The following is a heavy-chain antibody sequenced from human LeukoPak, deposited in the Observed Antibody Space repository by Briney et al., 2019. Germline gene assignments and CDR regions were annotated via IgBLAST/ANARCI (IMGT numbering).Heavy chain of an antibody. V-gene: IGHV1-2*02. CDR1: GYTFTGYY. CDR3: ARDGGGTMVRGVLGYYFDY. CDR2: INPNSGGT. Sequence: ASVTVSCKASGYTFTGYYMHWVRQAPGQGLEWMGWINPNSGGTNYEHNSQGRRIMTRETSISTAYMELSRLRSADTAADYCARDGGGTMVRGVLGYYFDYWGQGTLVTVSS. D-gene: IGHD3-10*01. J-gene: IGHJ4*02.